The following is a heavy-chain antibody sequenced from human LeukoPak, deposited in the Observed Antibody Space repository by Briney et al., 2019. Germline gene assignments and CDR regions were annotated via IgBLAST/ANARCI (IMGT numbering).Heavy chain of an antibody. D-gene: IGHD4-17*01. CDR3: ARHAPIKTTVTTSHAFDI. CDR1: GGSIRGSSYY. Sequence: SETLSLTCTVSGGSIRGSSYYWGWIRQPPGKGLEWSGSMYYSGNTYYYPPLKSRVTISVDTSKNQFSLRLSSVTAADTAVYYCARHAPIKTTVTTSHAFDIWGQGTMVTVSS. J-gene: IGHJ3*02. CDR2: MYYSGNT. V-gene: IGHV4-39*01.